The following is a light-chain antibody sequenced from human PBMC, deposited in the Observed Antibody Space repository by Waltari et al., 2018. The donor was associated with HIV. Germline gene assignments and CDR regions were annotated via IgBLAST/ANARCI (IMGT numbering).Light chain of an antibody. CDR3: TSHTLTRVLV. J-gene: IGLJ3*02. Sequence: QSALTQPASMSGSPGQSITISCTGSSLDIGLYDFVSWYTNLPNTAPQLIIYGVDRRPPVITSRFSASKSGDVASLTISGLQAEDEADYYCTSHTLTRVLVFGGGTRLTVL. CDR1: SLDIGLYDF. CDR2: GVD. V-gene: IGLV2-14*01.